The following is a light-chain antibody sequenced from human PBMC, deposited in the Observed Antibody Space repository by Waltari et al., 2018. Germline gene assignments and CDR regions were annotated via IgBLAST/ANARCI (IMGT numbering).Light chain of an antibody. CDR2: EVS. V-gene: IGKV2D-29*01. J-gene: IGKJ2*01. CDR1: QSLMHSDGKMY. CDR3: MQSIELPRT. Sequence: DIVVTQTPLSLSVTPGQSASISCKSSQSLMHSDGKMYLYWYVQKPGQPPQLLIYEVSKRFSGVPQKFCGSGSGTDFTLKISRVEADDVGVYYCMQSIELPRTFGQGTRLEI.